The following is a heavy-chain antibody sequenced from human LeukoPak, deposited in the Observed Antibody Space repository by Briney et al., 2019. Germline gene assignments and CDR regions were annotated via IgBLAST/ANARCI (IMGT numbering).Heavy chain of an antibody. Sequence: SETLSLTCTVSGGSISSYYWSWIRQPPGKGLEWIGYVYYSGSTNYNPSLKSRVTISVDTSKNQFSLKLSSVTAADTAVYYCARAYSGSYYLGVSYYFDYWGQGTLVTVSS. D-gene: IGHD1-26*01. CDR2: VYYSGST. J-gene: IGHJ4*02. V-gene: IGHV4-59*01. CDR1: GGSISSYY. CDR3: ARAYSGSYYLGVSYYFDY.